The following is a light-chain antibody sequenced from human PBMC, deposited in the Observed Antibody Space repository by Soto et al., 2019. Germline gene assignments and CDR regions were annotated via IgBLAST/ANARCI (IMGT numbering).Light chain of an antibody. CDR3: QQRSNWPSLT. CDR2: DAS. Sequence: IVLTQSPGTLSLSPGERATLSCRASQSVSILLAWYQQKPGQAPRLLIYDASSRATGIPARFSGSGSGTDFTLTINSLEPEDFAVYYCQQRSNWPSLTFGGGTKVDIK. V-gene: IGKV3-11*01. J-gene: IGKJ4*01. CDR1: QSVSIL.